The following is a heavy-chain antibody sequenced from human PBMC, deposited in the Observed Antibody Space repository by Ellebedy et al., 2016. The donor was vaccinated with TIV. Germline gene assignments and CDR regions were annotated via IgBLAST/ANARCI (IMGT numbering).Heavy chain of an antibody. J-gene: IGHJ4*02. Sequence: GGSLRLXCAASGFTFSSYTMSWVRQAPGKGLEWVSTISASGGSTYYVDSVKGRFTISRDQSKNTVFLQMNSLRAEDTAIYYCAKGKIPVRYFDYWGQGSLVTVSS. CDR2: ISASGGST. V-gene: IGHV3-23*01. D-gene: IGHD3-16*02. CDR3: AKGKIPVRYFDY. CDR1: GFTFSSYT.